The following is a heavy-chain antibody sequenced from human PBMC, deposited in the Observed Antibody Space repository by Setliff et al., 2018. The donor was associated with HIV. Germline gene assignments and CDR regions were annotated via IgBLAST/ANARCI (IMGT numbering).Heavy chain of an antibody. CDR3: ARAYNVYDYRSDSSGYDY. J-gene: IGHJ4*02. V-gene: IGHV3-49*04. Sequence: GGSLRLSCTTSGFTFGGYALSWVRQAPGKGLEWVAFIRSKAYGGTTEHAASVKGRFTISRDDSENTLYLQMNSLKAEDTAVYYCARAYNVYDYRSDSSGYDYWGQGTLVTVSS. CDR2: IRSKAYGGTT. CDR1: GFTFGGYA. D-gene: IGHD3-22*01.